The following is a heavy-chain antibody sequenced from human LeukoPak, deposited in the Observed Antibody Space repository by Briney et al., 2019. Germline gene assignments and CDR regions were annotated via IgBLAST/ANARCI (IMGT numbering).Heavy chain of an antibody. CDR3: AKGLITIFGVVRGMDV. D-gene: IGHD3-3*01. CDR1: GFTFSSDA. J-gene: IGHJ6*02. CDR2: ISGSGGST. V-gene: IGHV3-23*01. Sequence: GGSLRLSCAASGFTFSSDAMSWVRQAPGKGLEWVSAISGSGGSTYYADSVKGRFTISRDNSKNTLYLQMNSLRAEDTAVYYCAKGLITIFGVVRGMDVWGQGTTVTVSS.